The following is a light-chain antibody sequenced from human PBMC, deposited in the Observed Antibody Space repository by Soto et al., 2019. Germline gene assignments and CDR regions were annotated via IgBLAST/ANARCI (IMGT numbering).Light chain of an antibody. CDR1: QSISTW. Sequence: DIQMTQSPSTLSASVGDRVPITCRASQSISTWLAWYQQKPGKAPKLLIYDASSLESGVPSRFGGGGSGTDFTLTISSLQPEDFATYFCQQSYSSAITFGQGTRLEIK. CDR3: QQSYSSAIT. CDR2: DAS. J-gene: IGKJ5*01. V-gene: IGKV1-5*01.